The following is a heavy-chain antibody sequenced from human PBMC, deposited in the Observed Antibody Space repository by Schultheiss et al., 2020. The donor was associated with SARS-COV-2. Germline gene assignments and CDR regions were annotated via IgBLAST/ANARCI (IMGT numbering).Heavy chain of an antibody. Sequence: SVKVSCKASGGTFSSYAISWVRQAPGQGLEWMGGIIPIFGTANYAQKFQGRVTITADESTSTAYMELSSLRSDDTAVYYCARDSPASQWLVSDSWGQGTLVTVSS. V-gene: IGHV1-69*13. D-gene: IGHD6-19*01. J-gene: IGHJ4*02. CDR2: IIPIFGTA. CDR1: GGTFSSYA. CDR3: ARDSPASQWLVSDS.